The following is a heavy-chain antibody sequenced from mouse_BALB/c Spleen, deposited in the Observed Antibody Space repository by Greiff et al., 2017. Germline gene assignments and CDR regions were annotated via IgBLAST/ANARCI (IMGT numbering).Heavy chain of an antibody. V-gene: IGHV1S81*02. Sequence: QVQLQQPGAELVKPGASVKLSCKASGYTFTSYWMHWVKQRPGQGLEWIGEINPSNGRTNYNEKFKSKATLTVDKSSSTAYMQLSSLTSEDSAVYYCAPYDGYFHFDYWGQGTTLTVSS. D-gene: IGHD2-3*01. CDR1: GYTFTSYW. CDR2: INPSNGRT. J-gene: IGHJ2*01. CDR3: APYDGYFHFDY.